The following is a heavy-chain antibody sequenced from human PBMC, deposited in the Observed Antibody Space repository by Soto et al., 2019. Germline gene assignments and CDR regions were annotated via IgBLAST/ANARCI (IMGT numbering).Heavy chain of an antibody. J-gene: IGHJ5*02. CDR3: ASGLYYGSGSYYNWGAWFDP. CDR2: INHSGST. D-gene: IGHD3-10*01. CDR1: GGSFSGYY. V-gene: IGHV4-34*01. Sequence: QVQLQQWGAGLLKPSETLSLTCAVYGGSFSGYYWSWIRQPPGKGLEWIGEINHSGSTNYNPSLKSRVTISVDTSKNQFSLKLSSVTAADTAVYYCASGLYYGSGSYYNWGAWFDPWGQGTLVTVSS.